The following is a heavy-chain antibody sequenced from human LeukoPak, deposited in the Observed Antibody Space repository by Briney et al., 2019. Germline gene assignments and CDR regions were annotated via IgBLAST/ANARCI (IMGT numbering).Heavy chain of an antibody. CDR2: MNPNSGNT. D-gene: IGHD3-16*01. CDR1: GYTFTSYD. Sequence: ASVKVSCKAPGYTFTSYDINWVRQATGQGLEWMGWMNPNSGNTGYAQKFQGRVTMTRNTSISTAYMELSSLRSEDTAVYYCATILPFGWYFDLWDRGTLVTVSS. J-gene: IGHJ2*01. V-gene: IGHV1-8*01. CDR3: ATILPFGWYFDL.